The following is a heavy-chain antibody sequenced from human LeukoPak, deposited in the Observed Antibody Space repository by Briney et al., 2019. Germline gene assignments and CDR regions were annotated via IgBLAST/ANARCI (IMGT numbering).Heavy chain of an antibody. Sequence: PGGSLRLSCAASGFTFSSDSMDWVRQAPGKGLEWGSYISSRSSTISYADSVKGRFTISRDNAKNSLYLQMNSLRAEDTAVYYCARAGNRYYYYYYMDVWGKGTTVTVSS. D-gene: IGHD1-14*01. J-gene: IGHJ6*03. CDR2: ISSRSSTI. V-gene: IGHV3-48*01. CDR1: GFTFSSDS. CDR3: ARAGNRYYYYYYMDV.